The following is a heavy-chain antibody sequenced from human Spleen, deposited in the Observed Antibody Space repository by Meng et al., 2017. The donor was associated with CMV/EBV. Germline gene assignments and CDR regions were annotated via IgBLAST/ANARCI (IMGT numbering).Heavy chain of an antibody. J-gene: IGHJ5*02. CDR1: GGAFSGYY. V-gene: IGHV4-34*01. CDR2: INHSGST. CDR3: ARVGRNWFDP. Sequence: LTCAVYGGAFSGYYWSWIRQPPGKGLEWIGEINHSGSTNYNPSLKSRVTISVDTSKNQFPLKRSSVTAADTAVYYCARVGRNWFDPWGQGTLVTVSS.